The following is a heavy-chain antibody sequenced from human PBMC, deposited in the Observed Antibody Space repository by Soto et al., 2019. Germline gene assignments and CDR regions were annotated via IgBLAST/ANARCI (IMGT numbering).Heavy chain of an antibody. CDR3: VRLAGYCTGASCYGHYAMDL. J-gene: IGHJ6*02. CDR1: GGSISSRSYS. Sequence: SETLSLTCSVSGGSISSRSYSWGWIRQPPGKGLEWIVTIYYSGSSNYDPSLKSRVTISVDTSKNQFSLKLSSVTAADTAVYYCVRLAGYCTGASCYGHYAMDLWGQGTTVT. V-gene: IGHV4-39*01. CDR2: IYYSGSS. D-gene: IGHD2-8*02.